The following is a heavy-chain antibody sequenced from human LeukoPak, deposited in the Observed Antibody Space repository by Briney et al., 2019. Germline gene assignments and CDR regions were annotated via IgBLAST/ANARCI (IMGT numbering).Heavy chain of an antibody. Sequence: SQTLSLTCTVSGDSIISGDYYWSWIRQPPGKGLEWLGYIYYSGSTFYNPSLKSRVTISVDTSRNQFSLKLSSVTAADTAVYYCARDLLDSRSWYRGGGFDYWGQGTLVTVSS. J-gene: IGHJ4*02. CDR1: GDSIISGDYY. V-gene: IGHV4-30-4*08. CDR2: IYYSGST. D-gene: IGHD6-13*01. CDR3: ARDLLDSRSWYRGGGFDY.